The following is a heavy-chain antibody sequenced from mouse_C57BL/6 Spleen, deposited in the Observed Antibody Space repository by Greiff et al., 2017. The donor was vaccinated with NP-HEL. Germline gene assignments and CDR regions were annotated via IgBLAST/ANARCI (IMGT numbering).Heavy chain of an antibody. CDR2: INPNNGGT. D-gene: IGHD1-1*01. CDR3: ARGYYGSSYGLAWFAY. V-gene: IGHV1-18*01. J-gene: IGHJ3*01. CDR1: GYTFTDYN. Sequence: EVQLQQSGPELVKPGASVKIPCKASGYTFTDYNMDWVKQSHGKSLEWIGDINPNNGGTIYNQKFKGKATLTVDKSSSTAYMELRSLTSEDTAVYYCARGYYGSSYGLAWFAYWGQGTLVTVSA.